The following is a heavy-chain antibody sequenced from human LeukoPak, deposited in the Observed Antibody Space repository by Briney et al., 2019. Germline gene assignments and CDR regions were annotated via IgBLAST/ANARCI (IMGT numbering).Heavy chain of an antibody. CDR1: GGSISSYY. V-gene: IGHV4-59*08. CDR2: IYYSGST. J-gene: IGHJ5*02. CDR3: ARLTNWFDP. Sequence: SETLSLTCTVSGGSISSYYWSWIRQPPGKGLEWIGYIYYSGSTNYNPSPKSRVTISVDTSKNQFSPKLSSVTAADTAVYYCARLTNWFDPWGQGTLVTVSS.